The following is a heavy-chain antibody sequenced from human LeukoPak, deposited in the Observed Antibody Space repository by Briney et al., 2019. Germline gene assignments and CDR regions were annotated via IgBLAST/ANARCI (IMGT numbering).Heavy chain of an antibody. V-gene: IGHV3-74*01. CDR1: GFTVSSNY. Sequence: GGSLRLSCAASGFTVSSNYMSWVRQAPGKGLVWVSHIKYDGSATNYADSVKGLFTISRDNAKNTLYLQMNSLRAEDTAVYYCVSGSLQSGCNFDYWGQGALVTVSS. D-gene: IGHD3-3*01. CDR2: IKYDGSAT. CDR3: VSGSLQSGCNFDY. J-gene: IGHJ4*02.